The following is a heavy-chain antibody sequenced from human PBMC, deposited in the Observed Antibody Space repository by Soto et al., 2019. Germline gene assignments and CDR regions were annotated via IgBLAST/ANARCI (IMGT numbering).Heavy chain of an antibody. CDR3: ARDWLLRGSSGWYPVHYWYFHL. V-gene: IGHV1-3*01. J-gene: IGHJ2*01. D-gene: IGHD6-19*01. Sequence: ASGPVSCNASGYTFTSYAMHWVRQAPGQRLEWLGWINAANGHTKYSQKCQGRIPITSDKCASTACMERISLRSEDTAVYYCARDWLLRGSSGWYPVHYWYFHLWGRGTLVTVAS. CDR2: INAANGHT. CDR1: GYTFTSYA.